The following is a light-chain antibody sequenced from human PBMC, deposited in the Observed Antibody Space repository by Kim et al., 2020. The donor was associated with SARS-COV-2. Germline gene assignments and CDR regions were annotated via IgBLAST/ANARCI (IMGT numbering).Light chain of an antibody. J-gene: IGLJ2*01. CDR1: KVGDKY. Sequence: VSPAQTASITCSGHKVGDKYVSWYQQKPGQSPVLVIYQGSRRPSGIPGRFSGSDSGNTATLTISGTQAMDEGDYYCQAWDKFTAIFGGGTKVTVL. V-gene: IGLV3-1*01. CDR2: QGS. CDR3: QAWDKFTAI.